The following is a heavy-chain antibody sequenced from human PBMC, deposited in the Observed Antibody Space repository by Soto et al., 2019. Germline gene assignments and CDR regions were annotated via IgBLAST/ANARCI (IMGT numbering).Heavy chain of an antibody. Sequence: SETLSLTCTVSGGSIGSGGFYWTWIRQHPGKGLEWIGYIYYTGSTEYNPSLQSRVSISKDTSKNQFSLNLRSVSGADTAVYYCASLHCRDNTCSFDFWGQGTLVTVSS. CDR3: ASLHCRDNTCSFDF. V-gene: IGHV4-31*03. CDR2: IYYTGST. J-gene: IGHJ4*02. D-gene: IGHD2-15*01. CDR1: GGSIGSGGFY.